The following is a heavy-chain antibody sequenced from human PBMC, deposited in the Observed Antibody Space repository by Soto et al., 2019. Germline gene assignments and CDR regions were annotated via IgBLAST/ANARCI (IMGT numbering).Heavy chain of an antibody. D-gene: IGHD1-26*01. CDR3: ARAYLGRLPRRADYYYALDV. Sequence: GGSLRLSCAASGFTFSTYDMHWVRQVPGKGLEWVSAIGSAHDPYYLGSVKGRFSISRENAKNSLYLQMNSLTTGDTAVYYCARAYLGRLPRRADYYYALDVWGQGATVTVSS. V-gene: IGHV3-13*05. CDR1: GFTFSTYD. CDR2: IGSAHDP. J-gene: IGHJ6*02.